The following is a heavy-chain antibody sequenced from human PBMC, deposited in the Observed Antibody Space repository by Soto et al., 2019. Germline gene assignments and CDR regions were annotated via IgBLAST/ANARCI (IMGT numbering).Heavy chain of an antibody. CDR1: GGSISRSNW. CDR2: IYHSGST. CDR3: ARSITFDWLVFDN. J-gene: IGHJ4*02. Sequence: SETLSLTGAVSGGSISRSNWRSWVRQPPGKGLEWVGEIYHSGSTNYNPSLKSRVTISADKSKNQFSLKVSSLTAADTAVYYCARSITFDWLVFDNWGQGSLVTVSS. V-gene: IGHV4-4*02. D-gene: IGHD3-9*01.